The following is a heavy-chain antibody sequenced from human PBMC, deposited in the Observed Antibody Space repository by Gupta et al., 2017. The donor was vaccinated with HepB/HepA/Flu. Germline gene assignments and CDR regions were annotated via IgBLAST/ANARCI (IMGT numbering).Heavy chain of an antibody. V-gene: IGHV3-21*01. D-gene: IGHD2-15*01. CDR2: ISSGSSYR. CDR1: GFTFSSSS. J-gene: IGHJ6*02. CDR3: TRDRQIVVMVAGSYGRDV. Sequence: EVQLVESGGGLVKPGGSLSLSCAASGFTFSSSSMTWVRQAPGKGLECVSSISSGSSYRYYADSVRGRFTISRDNAKNSRYLQMNSLRAEDTAVYYCTRDRQIVVMVAGSYGRDVWGQGTTGTVSS.